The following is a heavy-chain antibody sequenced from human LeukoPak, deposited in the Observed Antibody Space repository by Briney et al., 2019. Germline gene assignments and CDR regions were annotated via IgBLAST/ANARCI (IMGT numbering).Heavy chain of an antibody. V-gene: IGHV3-7*03. CDR2: IKQDGSEK. Sequence: GGSLRLSCAASGFTFSSYWMSWVRQAPGKGLEWVANIKQDGSEKYYVDSVKGRFTISRDNSKNTLYLQMNSLRAEDTAVYYCAKALQRYYGSGSYSSWVYWGQGTLVTVSS. CDR1: GFTFSSYW. J-gene: IGHJ4*02. D-gene: IGHD3-10*01. CDR3: AKALQRYYGSGSYSSWVY.